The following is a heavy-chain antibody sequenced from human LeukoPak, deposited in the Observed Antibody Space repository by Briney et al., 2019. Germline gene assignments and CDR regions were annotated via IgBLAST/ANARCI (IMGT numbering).Heavy chain of an antibody. CDR2: ISSSSSTI. CDR3: ARALWFGETFPAY. Sequence: GGSLRLSCAASGFTFSNAWMNWVRQAPGKGLQWVSYISSSSSTIYYADSVKGRFTISRDNAKNSLYLQMNSLRAEDTAVYYCARALWFGETFPAYWGQGTLVTVSS. D-gene: IGHD3-10*01. J-gene: IGHJ4*02. CDR1: GFTFSNAW. V-gene: IGHV3-48*01.